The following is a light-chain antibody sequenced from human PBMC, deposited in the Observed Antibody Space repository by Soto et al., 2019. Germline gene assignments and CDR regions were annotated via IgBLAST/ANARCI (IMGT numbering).Light chain of an antibody. CDR2: DVS. CDR3: CSYAGSSLV. Sequence: QSALTQPRSVSGSPGQSVTISCTGTSSDVGGYNYVSWYQQHPGKAPKLMIYDVSKRPSGVPDRFSGSKSGNTASLTISGLQAEDEADYYCCSYAGSSLVFGTGTKLPS. CDR1: SSDVGGYNY. V-gene: IGLV2-11*01. J-gene: IGLJ1*01.